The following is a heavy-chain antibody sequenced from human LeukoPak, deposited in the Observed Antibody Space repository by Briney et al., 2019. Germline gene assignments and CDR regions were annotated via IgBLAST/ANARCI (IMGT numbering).Heavy chain of an antibody. CDR1: GFTFSSYW. D-gene: IGHD3-3*01. CDR3: ARGGQYYDFWRSWFDP. J-gene: IGHJ5*02. CDR2: IKQDGSEK. Sequence: PGGSLRLSCAASGFTFSSYWMSWVRQAPGKGLEWVANIKQDGSEKYYVDSVKGRFTISRDNAKNSLYLQMNSLRAEDTAVYYCARGGQYYDFWRSWFDPWGQGTLVTVSS. V-gene: IGHV3-7*01.